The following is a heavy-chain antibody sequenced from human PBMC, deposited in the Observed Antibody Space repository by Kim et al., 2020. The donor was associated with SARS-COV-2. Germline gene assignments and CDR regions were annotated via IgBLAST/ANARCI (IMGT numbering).Heavy chain of an antibody. J-gene: IGHJ6*02. D-gene: IGHD3-10*01. V-gene: IGHV3-48*03. CDR2: ISSSGSTI. CDR3: ARRQISSYYYGSGDHGMDV. CDR1: GFTFSSYE. Sequence: GGSLRLSCAASGFTFSSYEMNWVRQAPGKGLEWVSYISSSGSTIYYADSVKGRFTISRDNAKNSLYLQMNSLRAEDTAVYYCARRQISSYYYGSGDHGMDVWGQGTTVTVSS.